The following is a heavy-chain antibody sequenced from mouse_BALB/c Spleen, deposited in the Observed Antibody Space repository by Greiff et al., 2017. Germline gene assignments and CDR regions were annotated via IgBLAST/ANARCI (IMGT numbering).Heavy chain of an antibody. J-gene: IGHJ3*01. D-gene: IGHD2-3*01. CDR3: ARGLDGYSAFAY. CDR2: ISSGGST. CDR1: GFTFSSYA. Sequence: EVQGVESGGGLVKPGGSLKLSCAASGFTFSSYAMSWVRQTPEKRLEWVASISSGGSTYYPDSVKGRFTISRDNARNILYLQMSSLRSEDTAMYYCARGLDGYSAFAYWGQGTLVTVSA. V-gene: IGHV5-6-5*01.